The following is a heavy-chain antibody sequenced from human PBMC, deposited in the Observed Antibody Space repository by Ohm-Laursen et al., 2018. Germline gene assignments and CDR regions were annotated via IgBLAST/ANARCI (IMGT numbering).Heavy chain of an antibody. CDR1: GISFNGYA. CDR2: ISGSGGST. D-gene: IGHD2-2*01. J-gene: IGHJ4*02. V-gene: IGHV3-23*01. Sequence: SLRLSCTASGISFNGYAMSWVHQAPGKGLEWVSAISGSGGSTYYADSVKGRFTISRDNSKNTLYLQMNSLRAEDTAVYYCAKDPVGYCSSTSCSYFDYWGQGTLVTVSS. CDR3: AKDPVGYCSSTSCSYFDY.